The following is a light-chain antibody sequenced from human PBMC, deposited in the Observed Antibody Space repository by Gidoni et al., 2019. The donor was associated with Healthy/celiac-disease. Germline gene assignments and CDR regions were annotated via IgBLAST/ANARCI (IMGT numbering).Light chain of an antibody. J-gene: IGKJ4*01. CDR3: QQRSNWRGT. CDR1: QSVSSY. CDR2: DAS. Sequence: EIVSTQSPATLSLSPGERATLSCRASQSVSSYLAWYQQKPGQAPRLLIYDASNRATGIPARFSGSGSGTNFTLIISSLEPEDFAVYYCQQRSNWRGTFXGXTKVEIK. V-gene: IGKV3-11*01.